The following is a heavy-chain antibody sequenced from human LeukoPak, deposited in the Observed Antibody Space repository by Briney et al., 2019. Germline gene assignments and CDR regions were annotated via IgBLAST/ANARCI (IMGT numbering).Heavy chain of an antibody. V-gene: IGHV3-23*01. CDR3: ARDPGVVALHYFDF. Sequence: PVGSLRLSCAASGFTFSAHAMAWVRQAPGKGLEWVSGIGGLGGSTYYAGSVKGRFTISRDNSENTLYLEMNSLRADDTVVYYCARDPGVVALHYFDFWGQGALVTVSS. J-gene: IGHJ4*02. CDR2: IGGLGGST. CDR1: GFTFSAHA. D-gene: IGHD3-3*01.